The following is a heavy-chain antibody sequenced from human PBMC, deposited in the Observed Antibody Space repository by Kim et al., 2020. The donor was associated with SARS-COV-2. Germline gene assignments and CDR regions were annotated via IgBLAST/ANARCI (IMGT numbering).Heavy chain of an antibody. Sequence: SETLSLTCTVSGGSIGSSTYYWGWIRQPPGKGLEWIGNIYYSGSTYYNPSLKSRVTISVDTSKNQFSLKLSSVTAADTAVYYCEKYVWGSYRYDAPLDY. V-gene: IGHV4-39*01. CDR3: EKYVWGSYRYDAPLDY. J-gene: IGHJ4*01. CDR2: IYYSGST. D-gene: IGHD3-16*02. CDR1: GGSIGSSTYY.